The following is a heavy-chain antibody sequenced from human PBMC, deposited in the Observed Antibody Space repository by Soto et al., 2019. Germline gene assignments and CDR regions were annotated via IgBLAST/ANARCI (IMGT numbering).Heavy chain of an antibody. Sequence: ASVKVSCKASGYTFTSYDINWVRQATGQGLEWMGWMNPNSGNTGYAQKFQGRVTMTRNTSISTAYMEMRSRRSEDTAVYYCATKEGGGYYDFWSGYPNAFDIWGQGTMVTVSS. V-gene: IGHV1-8*02. CDR2: MNPNSGNT. CDR1: GYTFTSYD. D-gene: IGHD3-3*01. CDR3: ATKEGGGYYDFWSGYPNAFDI. J-gene: IGHJ3*02.